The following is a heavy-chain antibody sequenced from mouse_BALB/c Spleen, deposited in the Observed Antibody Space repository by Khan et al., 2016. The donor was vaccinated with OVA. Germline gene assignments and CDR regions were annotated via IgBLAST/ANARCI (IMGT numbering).Heavy chain of an antibody. V-gene: IGHV3-2*02. CDR2: ISSTGST. CDR3: ARSLYYSYGYALDC. Sequence: EVQLQESGPGLVKPSQSLSLTCTVTGYSITSDYAWNWIRQFPGNKLEWMGYISSTGSTSYNPSLKSRISITRDTSKNQFFLQLKSATTEDTATYYCARSLYYSYGYALDCWGRGTSVTVSS. CDR1: GYSITSDYA. J-gene: IGHJ4*01. D-gene: IGHD2-12*01.